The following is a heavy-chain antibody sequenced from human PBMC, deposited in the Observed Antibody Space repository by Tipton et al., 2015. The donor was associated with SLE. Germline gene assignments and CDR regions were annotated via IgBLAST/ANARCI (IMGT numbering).Heavy chain of an antibody. D-gene: IGHD6-19*01. Sequence: TLSLTCTVSGDSINSYYWSWIRQPPGEGLEWIGYIYYREGTNYSPSLKSRVTISRDASKNQLSLKLSSVTAADTAVYYCARHHGSGWLYGLDVWGQGTTVTVSS. CDR3: ARHHGSGWLYGLDV. CDR1: GDSINSYY. CDR2: IYYREGT. V-gene: IGHV4-59*08. J-gene: IGHJ6*02.